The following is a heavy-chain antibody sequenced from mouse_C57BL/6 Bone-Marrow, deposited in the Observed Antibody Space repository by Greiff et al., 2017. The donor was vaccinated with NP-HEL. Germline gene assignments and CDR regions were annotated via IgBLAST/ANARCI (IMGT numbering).Heavy chain of an antibody. CDR1: GFTFSSYG. CDR2: ISSGGSYT. J-gene: IGHJ2*01. V-gene: IGHV5-6*01. CDR3: ASFARDFDY. Sequence: VQLVESGGDLVKPGGSLKLSCAASGFTFSSYGMSWVRQTPDKRLEWVATISSGGSYTYYPDSVKGRFTISRDNAKNTLYMQMSSLKSEDTAMYYCASFARDFDYWGQGTTLTVSS.